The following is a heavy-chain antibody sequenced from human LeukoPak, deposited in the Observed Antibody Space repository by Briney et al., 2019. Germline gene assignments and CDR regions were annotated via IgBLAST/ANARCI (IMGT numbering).Heavy chain of an antibody. CDR1: GFTFSSYS. CDR2: ISSSSSFI. D-gene: IGHD2-8*01. Sequence: GGSLRLSCAASGFTFSSYSMNWVRQAPGKGLEWVSSISSSSSFIYYSDSVKGRFTISRDNAKNSLYLQMNSLRAEDTAVYYCARDICSDGVCYYGMDVWGQGTTVTVSS. CDR3: ARDICSDGVCYYGMDV. V-gene: IGHV3-21*06. J-gene: IGHJ6*02.